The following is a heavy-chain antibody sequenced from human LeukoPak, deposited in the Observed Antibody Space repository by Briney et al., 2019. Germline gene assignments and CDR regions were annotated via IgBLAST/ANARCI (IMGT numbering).Heavy chain of an antibody. CDR2: INQDGSQK. J-gene: IGHJ4*02. CDR3: GRVGAYYGSGSYSDY. CDR1: GFTFSSYW. V-gene: IGHV3-7*01. D-gene: IGHD3-10*01. Sequence: GGSLRLTCAASGFTFSSYWMSWVRQAPGKGLEWVANINQDGSQKYYVDSVKGRFTISRDNAKKSLFLQMNSLRAEDTAVYYCGRVGAYYGSGSYSDYWGQGTLVTVSS.